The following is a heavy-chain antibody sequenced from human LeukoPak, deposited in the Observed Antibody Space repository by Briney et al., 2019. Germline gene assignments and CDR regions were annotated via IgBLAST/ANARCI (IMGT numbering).Heavy chain of an antibody. CDR2: ISAYNGNT. D-gene: IGHD6-19*01. CDR3: ARDRGSLAVADSRTSDF. J-gene: IGHJ4*02. Sequence: GASVKVSCKASGYTFTSYGFTWVRQAPGQGLEWMGWISAYNGNTNYAQKFQDRVTLTTDTSTNTAYMELGSLRSDDTAVYYCARDRGSLAVADSRTSDFWGQGTLVTVSS. CDR1: GYTFTSYG. V-gene: IGHV1-18*01.